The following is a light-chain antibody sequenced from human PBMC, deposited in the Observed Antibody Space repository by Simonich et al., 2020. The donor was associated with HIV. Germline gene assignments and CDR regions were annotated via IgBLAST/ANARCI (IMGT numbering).Light chain of an antibody. CDR2: AAS. J-gene: IGKJ1*01. Sequence: DIQMTQSPSSLSASVGDSVTITCRESQGNSNSLAWYQQKPGKAPKLLLYAASRLESGVPSRFSGSGSGTDYTLTISSLQPEDFATYYCQQYYSTPRTFGQGTKVEIK. V-gene: IGKV1-NL1*01. CDR3: QQYYSTPRT. CDR1: QGNSNS.